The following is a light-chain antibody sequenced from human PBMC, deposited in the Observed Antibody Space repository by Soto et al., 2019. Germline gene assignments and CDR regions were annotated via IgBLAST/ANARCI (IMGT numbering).Light chain of an antibody. Sequence: QSALTQPPSASGSPGQSVTISCTGTSSDVGGYNYVSWYQQQPGKAPKLMIYEVSKRPSGVPGRFSGSKSGNTASLTVSGLQAEDDADYYCSSYAGINNGVFGTGTKVTVL. CDR3: SSYAGINNGV. CDR2: EVS. CDR1: SSDVGGYNY. J-gene: IGLJ1*01. V-gene: IGLV2-8*01.